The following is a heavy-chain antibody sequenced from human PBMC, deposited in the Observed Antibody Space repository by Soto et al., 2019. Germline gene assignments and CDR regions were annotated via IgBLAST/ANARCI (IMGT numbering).Heavy chain of an antibody. D-gene: IGHD5-12*01. CDR3: ARGVDIVATSHGCYFDY. CDR1: GGSFSGYY. J-gene: IGHJ4*02. Sequence: PSETLSLTCAVYGGSFSGYYWSWIRQPPWKGLEWIGEINHSGSTNYNPSLKSRVTISVDTSKNQFSLKLSSVTAADTAVYYCARGVDIVATSHGCYFDYWGQGTLVTVSS. CDR2: INHSGST. V-gene: IGHV4-34*01.